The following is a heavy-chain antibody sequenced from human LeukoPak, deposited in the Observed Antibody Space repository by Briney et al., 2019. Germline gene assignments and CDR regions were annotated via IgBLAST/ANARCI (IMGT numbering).Heavy chain of an antibody. D-gene: IGHD2/OR15-2a*01. V-gene: IGHV4-4*09. Sequence: PSETLSLTCTVSGGSISSYYWSWIRQPPGKGLEWIGYIYTSGSTNYNPSLKSRVTISVDTSKNQFSLKLSSVTAADTAVYYCATHNSAWVALDYWGQGTLVTVSS. J-gene: IGHJ4*02. CDR2: IYTSGST. CDR3: ATHNSAWVALDY. CDR1: GGSISSYY.